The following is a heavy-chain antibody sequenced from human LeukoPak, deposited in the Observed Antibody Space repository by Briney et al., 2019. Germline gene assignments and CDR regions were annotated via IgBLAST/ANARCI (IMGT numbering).Heavy chain of an antibody. J-gene: IGHJ4*02. D-gene: IGHD3-22*01. Sequence: SETLSLTCAVSGYSISSDNYWVWIRQPPGQGLEWTGGIYHSGSTYYNPSLKSRATMSVDTSNNQFSLKLSSVTAADTAVYYCARAPRDSSSSNYMRKFDYWGQGTLVTVSS. CDR2: IYHSGST. CDR3: ARAPRDSSSSNYMRKFDY. V-gene: IGHV4-38-2*01. CDR1: GYSISSDNY.